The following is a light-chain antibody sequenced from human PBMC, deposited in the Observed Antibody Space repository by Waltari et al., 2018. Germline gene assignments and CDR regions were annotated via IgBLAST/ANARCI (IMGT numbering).Light chain of an antibody. CDR1: QSVLYSSNNKNY. CDR3: QQYYSTPYT. Sequence: PDSLAVSLGERATINCKSSQSVLYSSNNKNYLAWYQQKPGQPPKLLIYWASTRESGVPDRFSGSGSGTDFTLTISSLQAEDVAVYYCQQYYSTPYTFGQGTKLEIK. V-gene: IGKV4-1*01. J-gene: IGKJ2*01. CDR2: WAS.